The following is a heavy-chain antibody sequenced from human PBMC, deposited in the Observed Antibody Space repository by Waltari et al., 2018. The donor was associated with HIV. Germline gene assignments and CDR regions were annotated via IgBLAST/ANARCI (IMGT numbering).Heavy chain of an antibody. CDR1: GGTFRSYA. V-gene: IGHV1-69*12. CDR2: IIPIFGTA. Sequence: QVQLVQSGAEVKKPGSSVKVSCKASGGTFRSYALSWVRQARGQGLEWMGGIIPIFGTANYAQKFQGRVTITADESTSTAYMELSSLRSEDTAVYYCARDQVEVTKDVGAFDIWGQGTMVTVSS. D-gene: IGHD4-17*01. CDR3: ARDQVEVTKDVGAFDI. J-gene: IGHJ3*02.